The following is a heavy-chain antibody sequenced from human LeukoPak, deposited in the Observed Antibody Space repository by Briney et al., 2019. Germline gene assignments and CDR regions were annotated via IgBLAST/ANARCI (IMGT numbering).Heavy chain of an antibody. Sequence: GGSLRLSCAASGFTLSNVWMSWVRQAPGKGLEWVSALSGSGGSTYYADSVKGRFTISRDNSQNTLYLQMNSLRAEDTAVYYCAKDWAGSDKRYYFDYWGQGTLVTVSS. V-gene: IGHV3-23*01. J-gene: IGHJ4*02. CDR1: GFTLSNVW. D-gene: IGHD5-24*01. CDR2: LSGSGGST. CDR3: AKDWAGSDKRYYFDY.